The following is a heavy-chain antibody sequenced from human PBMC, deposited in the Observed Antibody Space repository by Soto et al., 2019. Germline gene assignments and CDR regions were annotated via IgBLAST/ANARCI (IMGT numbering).Heavy chain of an antibody. CDR3: AIRGSSSWFDP. CDR1: GGSINSYY. Sequence: PSETLSLTCTVSGGSINSYYWSWIRQPPGKGLEWIGYIYYSGSTNYNPSLKSRVTISVDTSKNQFSLKLSPVTAADTAVYYCAIRGSSSWFDPWGQGTLVTVSS. D-gene: IGHD6-6*01. CDR2: IYYSGST. J-gene: IGHJ5*02. V-gene: IGHV4-59*08.